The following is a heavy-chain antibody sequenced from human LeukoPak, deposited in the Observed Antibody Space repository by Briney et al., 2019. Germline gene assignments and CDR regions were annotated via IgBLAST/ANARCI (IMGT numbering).Heavy chain of an antibody. Sequence: GASVKVSCKASGGTFISYAISWVRQAPGQGLEWMGGIIPIFGTANYAQKFQGRVTITADESTSTAYMELSSLRSEDTAVYYCARELACSGGSCYSRYAAAFDIWGQGTMVTVSS. CDR1: GGTFISYA. J-gene: IGHJ3*02. CDR3: ARELACSGGSCYSRYAAAFDI. CDR2: IIPIFGTA. V-gene: IGHV1-69*13. D-gene: IGHD2-15*01.